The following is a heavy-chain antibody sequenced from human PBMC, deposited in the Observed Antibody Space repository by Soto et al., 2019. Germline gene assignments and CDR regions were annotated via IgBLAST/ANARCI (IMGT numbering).Heavy chain of an antibody. V-gene: IGHV3-48*02. Sequence: EVQLVESGGGLVQPGGSLRLSCAASGFTFSSYSRNWVRQAPGKGLQWISYISSSSNTIYYADSVKGRFTISSDYAKNVLYVQKESPADEDTAVDYWVAGVPGDQTYCWYGMDVWGQGTTVTVSS. J-gene: IGHJ6*02. D-gene: IGHD7-27*01. CDR1: GFTFSSYS. CDR3: VAGVPGDQTYCWYGMDV. CDR2: ISSSSNTI.